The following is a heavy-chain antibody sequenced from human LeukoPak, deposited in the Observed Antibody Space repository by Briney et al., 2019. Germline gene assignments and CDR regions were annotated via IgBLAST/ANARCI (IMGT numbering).Heavy chain of an antibody. D-gene: IGHD3-3*01. CDR2: ISAYNGNT. V-gene: IGHV1-18*01. J-gene: IGHJ4*02. CDR3: ASLVPEDFWSGYSRAYYFDY. CDR1: GYSFSSYG. Sequence: ASVKVSCKASGYSFSSYGISWVRQAPGQGLEWMGWISAYNGNTNYAQKLQGRVTMTTDTSTSTAYMELRSLRSDDTAVYYCASLVPEDFWSGYSRAYYFDYWGQGTLVTVSS.